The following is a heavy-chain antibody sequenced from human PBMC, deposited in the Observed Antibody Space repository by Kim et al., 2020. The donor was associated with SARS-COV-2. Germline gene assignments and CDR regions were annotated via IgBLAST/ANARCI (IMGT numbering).Heavy chain of an antibody. CDR2: ISYDGSNK. D-gene: IGHD1-1*01. J-gene: IGHJ4*02. CDR3: ARDLRTTGTTSDDY. CDR1: GFTFSSYA. V-gene: IGHV3-30*04. Sequence: GGSLRLSCAASGFTFSSYAMHWVRQAPGKGLEWVAVISYDGSNKYYADSVKGRFTISRDNSKNTLYLQMNSLRAEDTAVYYCARDLRTTGTTSDDYWGQGTLVTVSS.